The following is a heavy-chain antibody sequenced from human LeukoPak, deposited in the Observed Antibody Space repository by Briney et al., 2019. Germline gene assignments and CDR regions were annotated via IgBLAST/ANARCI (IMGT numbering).Heavy chain of an antibody. Sequence: SETLSLTCAVYGGSFSGYYWSWIRQPPGKGLEWIGEINHSGSTNYNPSLKSRVTISVDTSKNQFSLKLSSVTAADTAVYYCARGGMTIFGVVIGRAFDYWGQGTLVTVSS. CDR2: INHSGST. CDR3: ARGGMTIFGVVIGRAFDY. V-gene: IGHV4-34*01. CDR1: GGSFSGYY. J-gene: IGHJ4*02. D-gene: IGHD3-3*01.